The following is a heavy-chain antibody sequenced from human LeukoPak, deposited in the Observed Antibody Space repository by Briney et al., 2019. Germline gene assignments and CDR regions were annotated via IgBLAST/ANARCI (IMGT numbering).Heavy chain of an antibody. CDR1: GFIVSNSY. Sequence: GSLRLSCAASGFIVSNSYMSWVRQAPGKGLEWVSVIYSSGGTFYSESVKGRFTISRDYSKNTLYLQMNSLRADDTAVYYCARDSNGPAFWGQGTLVTISS. J-gene: IGHJ4*02. CDR2: IYSSGGT. V-gene: IGHV3-53*01. CDR3: ARDSNGPAF. D-gene: IGHD6-19*01.